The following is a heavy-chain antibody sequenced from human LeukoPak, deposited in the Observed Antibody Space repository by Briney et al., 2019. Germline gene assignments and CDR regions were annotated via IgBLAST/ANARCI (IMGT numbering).Heavy chain of an antibody. D-gene: IGHD2-8*02. CDR3: ARESAGSLHDSTAAFHY. CDR2: GHHSESS. Sequence: SETLSLTCSVSGDSFTSTYWSWIRQPPGKGLEWIAYGHHSESSNYNPSFRSRVTIPVDTSRNQFSLRLTSVTAADTAVYYCARESAGSLHDSTAAFHYWGQGILVIVSS. V-gene: IGHV4-59*01. J-gene: IGHJ4*02. CDR1: GDSFTSTY.